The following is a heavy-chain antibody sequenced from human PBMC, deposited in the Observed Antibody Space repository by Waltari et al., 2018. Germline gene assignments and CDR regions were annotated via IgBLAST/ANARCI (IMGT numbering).Heavy chain of an antibody. Sequence: QVQLVQSGAEVKKPGASVKVSCKASGYTLTSYYMHWVRQAPGQGLEWMGIINPIGGSTSYAQKFQGRVTMTRDTSTSTVYMELSSLRSEDTAVYYCARAGPWGMIVVNWGQGTLVTVSS. CDR1: GYTLTSYY. CDR3: ARAGPWGMIVVN. V-gene: IGHV1-46*01. D-gene: IGHD3-22*01. CDR2: INPIGGST. J-gene: IGHJ4*02.